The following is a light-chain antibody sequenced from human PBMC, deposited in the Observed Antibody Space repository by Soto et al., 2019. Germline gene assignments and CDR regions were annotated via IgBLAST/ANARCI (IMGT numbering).Light chain of an antibody. CDR2: ASD. CDR1: GSNIVSNP. V-gene: IGLV1-44*01. CDR3: SAWDDSLNGPV. Sequence: QSVLTQPPSASGTPGQRVSISCSGGGSNIVSNPVNWYQQLPGTAPKLLIYASDQRPSGVPDRFSGSKSGTSASLAISGLQSEDETDYYCSAWDDSLNGPVFGGGTKVTVL. J-gene: IGLJ2*01.